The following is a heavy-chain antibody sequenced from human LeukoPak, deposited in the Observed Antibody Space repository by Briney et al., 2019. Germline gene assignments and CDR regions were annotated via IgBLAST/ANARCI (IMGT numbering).Heavy chain of an antibody. V-gene: IGHV4-39*01. J-gene: IGHJ5*02. D-gene: IGHD6-13*01. Sequence: PSETLSLTCTVSGGSISSSSYYWGWIRQPPGKGLEWIGSIYYSGSTYYNPSLKSRVTISVDTSKNQFSLKLSSVTAADTAVYYCARRPWQQLNWFDPWGQGTLVTVSS. CDR1: GGSISSSSYY. CDR2: IYYSGST. CDR3: ARRPWQQLNWFDP.